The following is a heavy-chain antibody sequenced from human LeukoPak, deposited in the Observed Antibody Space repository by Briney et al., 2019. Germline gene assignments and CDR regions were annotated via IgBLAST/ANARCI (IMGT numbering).Heavy chain of an antibody. J-gene: IGHJ3*01. CDR2: MKGDGSEI. Sequence: PGGSLRLSCAASGFTFYNYWMNWVRQAPGKGLEWVANMKGDGSEIHYVDSVKGRFTISRDNAKNSLYLQMNSLRTEDTAVYYCARPAYTAAYDLWGQGTMVTVSS. V-gene: IGHV3-7*01. CDR3: ARPAYTAAYDL. CDR1: GFTFYNYW. D-gene: IGHD3-16*01.